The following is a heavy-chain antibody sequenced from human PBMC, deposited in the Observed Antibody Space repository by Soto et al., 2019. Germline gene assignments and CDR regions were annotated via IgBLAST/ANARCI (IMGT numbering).Heavy chain of an antibody. Sequence: EVQLLESGGGLVQPGGSLRLSCAASGFTFSSYAMRWVRQAPGKGLEWVSAISGSGGSTYYADSVKGRFTISIDNSKNTLYLQMNSLRAEDTAVYYCAKGGSGDYEGDYWGQGTLVTVSS. CDR1: GFTFSSYA. CDR3: AKGGSGDYEGDY. D-gene: IGHD4-17*01. V-gene: IGHV3-23*01. CDR2: ISGSGGST. J-gene: IGHJ4*02.